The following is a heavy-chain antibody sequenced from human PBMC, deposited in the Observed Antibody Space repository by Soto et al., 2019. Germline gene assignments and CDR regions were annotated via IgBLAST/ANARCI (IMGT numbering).Heavy chain of an antibody. Sequence: QVQLQESGPGLVKPSQTLSLTCTVSGGSINSGGYCWSWIRQHPGKGLDWIGCISYGGSTSYNPSLNRRVTRAVNTSKNQFSLKLTSLTAADTAVYYCSRVILAWGQGALITVSS. J-gene: IGHJ5*02. D-gene: IGHD2-21*01. CDR3: SRVILA. CDR2: ISYGGST. CDR1: GGSINSGGYC. V-gene: IGHV4-31*03.